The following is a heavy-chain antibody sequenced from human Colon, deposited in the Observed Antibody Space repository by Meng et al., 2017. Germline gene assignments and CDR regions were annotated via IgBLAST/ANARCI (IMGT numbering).Heavy chain of an antibody. CDR2: IHYSWSR. D-gene: IGHD3-10*01. CDR3: ARFYGEGTFEVHDY. J-gene: IGHJ4*02. Sequence: HVQSQVPLHGFVRPPPTPSLTCNVSGGSVSSAIYDWSWIRQPPGKGMEWIGLIHYSWSRNYNPSLTSRVTMSVDTSKTQVSLRLTSVTAADTAVYYCARFYGEGTFEVHDYWGQGTLVTVSS. V-gene: IGHV4-61*01. CDR1: GGSVSSAIYD.